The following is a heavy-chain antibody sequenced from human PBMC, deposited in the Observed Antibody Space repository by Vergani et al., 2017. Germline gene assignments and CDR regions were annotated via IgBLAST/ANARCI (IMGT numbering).Heavy chain of an antibody. CDR3: GKSLRDSTYGVPDS. J-gene: IGHJ4*03. V-gene: IGHV3-30*02. CDR1: GFTFSTTR. CDR2: IGKDGINT. D-gene: IGHD2-21*02. Sequence: QVQLVESAGGVVQPGGSLRLSCAASGFTFSTTRMHWIRQAPGKGLEWLAYIGKDGINTRYIDAVKGRFTVSRDNSKDILYLQMDSLRSTDTALYDCGKSLRDSTYGVPDSWGQGTLVIVSS.